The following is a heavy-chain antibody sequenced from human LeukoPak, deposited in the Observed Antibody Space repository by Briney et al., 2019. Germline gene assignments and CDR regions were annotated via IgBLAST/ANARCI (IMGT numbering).Heavy chain of an antibody. CDR3: ARVLGRWLQLTIDY. Sequence: GASVKVSCKASGYTFTGYYMHWVRQAPGQGLEWMGWINPNSGGTNYAQKFQGRVTKTRDTSISTAYMELSRLRSDDTAVYYCARVLGRWLQLTIDYWGQGTLVTVSS. CDR2: INPNSGGT. V-gene: IGHV1-2*02. D-gene: IGHD5-24*01. CDR1: GYTFTGYY. J-gene: IGHJ4*02.